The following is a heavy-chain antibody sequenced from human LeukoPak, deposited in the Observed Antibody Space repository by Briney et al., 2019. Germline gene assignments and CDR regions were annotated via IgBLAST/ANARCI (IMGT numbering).Heavy chain of an antibody. D-gene: IGHD2-2*01. CDR2: IYPGDSDT. Sequence: GASLKISCRGSGYSFTTYWIGWVRQIPGKGLEWMGIIYPGDSDTRYTPSFQGQVTMSADKSINTAYLQWSSLKASDTAMYYCARRQGCSSTSCPPDYWGQGTLVTVSP. CDR3: ARRQGCSSTSCPPDY. J-gene: IGHJ4*02. CDR1: GYSFTTYW. V-gene: IGHV5-51*01.